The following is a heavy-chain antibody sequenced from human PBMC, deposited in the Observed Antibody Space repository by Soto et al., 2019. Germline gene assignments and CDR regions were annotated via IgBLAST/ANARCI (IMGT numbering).Heavy chain of an antibody. D-gene: IGHD3-9*01. CDR2: IYWNDDK. CDR3: AHKTNXDWTLGY. Sequence: PTLVNPTQXLTLTCTXSGFSLSTSGVGVGWIRQPPGKALEWLALIYWNDDKRYSPSLKSRLTITKDTSKNQVVLTMTNMDPVDTATYYCAHKTNXDWTLGYWGQGTLVTVSS. CDR1: GFSLSTSGVG. J-gene: IGHJ4*02. V-gene: IGHV2-5*01.